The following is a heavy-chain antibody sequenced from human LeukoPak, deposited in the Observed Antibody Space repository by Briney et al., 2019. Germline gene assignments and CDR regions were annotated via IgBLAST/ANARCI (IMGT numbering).Heavy chain of an antibody. Sequence: ASVKVSCKASGYTFTDFGISWVRQAPGQGLEWMGWINPNSGGTNYAQKFQGRVTMTRDTSISTAYMELSRLRSDDTAVYYCARATYYYDSSGYPDYWGQGTLVTVSS. CDR3: ARATYYYDSSGYPDY. J-gene: IGHJ4*02. D-gene: IGHD3-22*01. CDR2: INPNSGGT. V-gene: IGHV1-2*02. CDR1: GYTFTDFG.